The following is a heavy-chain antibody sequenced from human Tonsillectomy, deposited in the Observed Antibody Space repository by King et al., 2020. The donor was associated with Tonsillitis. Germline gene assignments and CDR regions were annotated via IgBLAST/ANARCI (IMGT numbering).Heavy chain of an antibody. Sequence: QLQESGPGLLKPSETLSLTCTVSDASISGHYWTWIRQSAGKGLEWIGRVYGSGYTNYSPSFQSRVSMSVDTSKNQFSLGLYSVTAADTAVYYCARILLSFDDYGAFDLWGQGKTVIVSS. CDR1: DASISGHY. CDR2: VYGSGYT. CDR3: ARILLSFDDYGAFDL. V-gene: IGHV4-4*07. J-gene: IGHJ3*01. D-gene: IGHD2/OR15-2a*01.